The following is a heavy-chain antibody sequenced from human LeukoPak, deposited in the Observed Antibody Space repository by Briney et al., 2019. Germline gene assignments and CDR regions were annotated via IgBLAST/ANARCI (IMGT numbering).Heavy chain of an antibody. CDR2: IYTSGST. J-gene: IGHJ6*02. D-gene: IGHD3-3*01. CDR1: GGSISSYY. V-gene: IGHV4-4*07. CDR3: ARDRIFGVVITPYYYYYGMDV. Sequence: SETLSLTCTVSGGSISSYYWSWIRQPAGKGLEWIGRIYTSGSTNYNPSLKSRVTMSVDTSKNQFSLKLSSVTAVDTAVYYCARDRIFGVVITPYYYYYGMDVWGQGTTVTVSS.